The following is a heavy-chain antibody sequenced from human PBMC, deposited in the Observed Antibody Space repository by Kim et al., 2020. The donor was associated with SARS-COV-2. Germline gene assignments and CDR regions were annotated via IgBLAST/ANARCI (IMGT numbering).Heavy chain of an antibody. J-gene: IGHJ5*02. CDR3: AKGNVLLWFGELLSENWFDP. Sequence: GGSLRLSCAASGFTFSSYAMSWVRQAPGKGLEWVSAISGSGGSTYYADSVKGRFTISRDNSKNTLYLQMNSLRAEDTAVYYCAKGNVLLWFGELLSENWFDPWGQGTLVTVSS. D-gene: IGHD3-10*01. CDR1: GFTFSSYA. V-gene: IGHV3-23*01. CDR2: ISGSGGST.